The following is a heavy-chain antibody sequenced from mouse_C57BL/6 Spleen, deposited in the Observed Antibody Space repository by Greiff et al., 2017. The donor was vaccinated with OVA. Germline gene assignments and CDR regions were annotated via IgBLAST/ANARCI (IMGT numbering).Heavy chain of an antibody. D-gene: IGHD3-2*02. Sequence: QVQLKQPGAELVKPGASVKLSCKASGYTFTSYWMQWVKQRPGQGLEWIGEIDPSDSYTNYNQKFKGKATLTVDTSSSTAYMQLSSLTSEDSAVYYCARRSSGYGLDYWGQGTTLTVSS. V-gene: IGHV1-50*01. CDR1: GYTFTSYW. CDR3: ARRSSGYGLDY. J-gene: IGHJ2*01. CDR2: IDPSDSYT.